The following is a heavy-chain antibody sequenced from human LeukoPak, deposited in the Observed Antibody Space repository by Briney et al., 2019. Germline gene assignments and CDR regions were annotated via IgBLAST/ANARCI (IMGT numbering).Heavy chain of an antibody. V-gene: IGHV3-30-3*01. CDR2: ISYDGSHK. CDR1: GFTFSFHS. D-gene: IGHD1-26*01. J-gene: IGHJ4*02. CDR3: ARETQNHSGNYFDY. Sequence: GGSLRLSCAASGFTFSFHSMHWVRQAPGKGLEWVAVISYDGSHKYYADSVKGRFTISRDNSKNTRFLQINSLRAEDTAVYSCARETQNHSGNYFDYWGQGTLVTVSS.